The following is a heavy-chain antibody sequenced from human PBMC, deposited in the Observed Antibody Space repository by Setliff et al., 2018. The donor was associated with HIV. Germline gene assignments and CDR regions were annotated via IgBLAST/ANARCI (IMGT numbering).Heavy chain of an antibody. CDR3: ARSAAYDSSFQH. CDR2: IYYSGST. Sequence: SETLSLTCTVSGGSISSYYWSWIRQPPGKGLEWIGYIYYSGSTNYNPSLKSRVTISVDTSKNQFSLKLSPVTAADTAVYYCARSAAYDSSFQHWGQGTLVTVSS. CDR1: GGSISSYY. V-gene: IGHV4-59*01. J-gene: IGHJ1*01. D-gene: IGHD3-22*01.